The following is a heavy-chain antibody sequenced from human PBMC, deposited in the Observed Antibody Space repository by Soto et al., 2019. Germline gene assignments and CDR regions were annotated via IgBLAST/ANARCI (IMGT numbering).Heavy chain of an antibody. V-gene: IGHV3-33*01. D-gene: IGHD1-1*01. CDR1: GFSFSNYG. CDR2: IWYDGGDK. CDR3: ASGSVGTTGTTLVNGREDY. J-gene: IGHJ4*02. Sequence: QVQLVESGGGVVQPGGSLRLSCIASGFSFSNYGMHWVRQAPGKGLEWVALIWYDGGDKYYADSVKGRFTISRDNSKKTLFLEMKSLRADATAPYFGASGSVGTTGTTLVNGREDYWGQGTLVTVSS.